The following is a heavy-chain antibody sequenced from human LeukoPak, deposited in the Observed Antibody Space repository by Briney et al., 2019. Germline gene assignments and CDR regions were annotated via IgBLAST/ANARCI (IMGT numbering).Heavy chain of an antibody. D-gene: IGHD5-18*01. V-gene: IGHV4-59*12. CDR2: IYYSGST. Sequence: SETLSLTCTVSGGSISSYYWSWIRQSPGKGLEWIGYIYYSGSTNYNPSLKSRVTISVDTSKNQFSLKLSSVTAADTAVYYCARGGKYSYGYYYYGMDVWGQGTTVTVSS. CDR1: GGSISSYY. CDR3: ARGGKYSYGYYYYGMDV. J-gene: IGHJ6*02.